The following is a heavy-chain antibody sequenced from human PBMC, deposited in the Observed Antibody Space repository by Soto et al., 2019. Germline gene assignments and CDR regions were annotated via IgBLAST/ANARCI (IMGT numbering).Heavy chain of an antibody. D-gene: IGHD3-22*01. V-gene: IGHV4-61*01. Sequence: QLQLQESGPGLLQPSETLSLTCSVSGSSVRSGSYYWTWIRQPPGKGLEWIGYIYQSGTTNYNASLKSRVTISIDTSENQFFLKLNSVTAADMAVYYCARDSSGLHDYWGQGTLVTVSS. CDR2: IYQSGTT. CDR3: ARDSSGLHDY. CDR1: GSSVRSGSYY. J-gene: IGHJ4*02.